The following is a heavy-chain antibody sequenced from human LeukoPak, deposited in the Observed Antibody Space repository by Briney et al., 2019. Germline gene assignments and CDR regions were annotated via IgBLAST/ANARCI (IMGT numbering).Heavy chain of an antibody. V-gene: IGHV1-8*01. Sequence: ASVKVSCKASGYTFTSYDINWVRQATGQGLEWMGWMNPNSGNTGYAQKFQGRVTITTDESTSTAYMELSSLRSEDTAVYYCARDDYGGTDAFDIWGQGTMVTVSS. CDR1: GYTFTSYD. D-gene: IGHD4-23*01. CDR2: MNPNSGNT. J-gene: IGHJ3*02. CDR3: ARDDYGGTDAFDI.